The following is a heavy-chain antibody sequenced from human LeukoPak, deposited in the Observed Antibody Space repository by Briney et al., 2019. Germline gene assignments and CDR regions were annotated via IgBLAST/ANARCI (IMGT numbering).Heavy chain of an antibody. D-gene: IGHD4-17*01. V-gene: IGHV4-39*01. Sequence: SETLSLTCTVSGGSISSSSYYWGWIRQPPGKGLEWIGSIYYSGSTYYNPSLKSRVTISVDTSKNRFSLKLSSVTAADTAVYYCARLGDYFRYYFDYWGQGTLVTVSS. CDR1: GGSISSSSYY. CDR3: ARLGDYFRYYFDY. CDR2: IYYSGST. J-gene: IGHJ4*02.